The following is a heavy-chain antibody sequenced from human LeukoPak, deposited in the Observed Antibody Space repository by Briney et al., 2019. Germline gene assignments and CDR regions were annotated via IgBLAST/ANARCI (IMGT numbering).Heavy chain of an antibody. D-gene: IGHD6-6*01. J-gene: IGHJ5*02. CDR3: ARVAASRSSSPWFDP. Sequence: SVKVSCKASGGTSSSYAISWVRQAPGQGLEWMGGIIPIFGTANYAQKFQGRVTITAVESTRTAYMELSSLRSEDTAVYYCARVAASRSSSPWFDPWGQGTLVTVSS. CDR1: GGTSSSYA. CDR2: IIPIFGTA. V-gene: IGHV1-69*13.